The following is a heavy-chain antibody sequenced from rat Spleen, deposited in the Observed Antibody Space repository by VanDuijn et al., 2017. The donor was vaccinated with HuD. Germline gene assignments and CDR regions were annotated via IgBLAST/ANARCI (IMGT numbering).Heavy chain of an antibody. V-gene: IGHV5-29*01. J-gene: IGHJ2*01. Sequence: EVQLVESYGGLVQPGRSLKLSCAASGFTFSDFYMAWVRQTPTKGLEWVATISYDGSKTYYRDSVKGRFTISRDNGRRILNLHMDSLRSEDTAIYYCVRSVFDYWGQGVMVTVSS. CDR2: ISYDGSKT. CDR3: VRSVFDY. CDR1: GFTFSDFY.